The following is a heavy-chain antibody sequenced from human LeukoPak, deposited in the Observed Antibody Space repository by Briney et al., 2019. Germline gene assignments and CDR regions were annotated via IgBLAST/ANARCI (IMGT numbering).Heavy chain of an antibody. D-gene: IGHD3-9*01. J-gene: IGHJ6*02. CDR1: GFTFSSYG. CDR3: RLVISLYYGMDV. V-gene: IGHV3-30*03. CDR2: ISYDGSNK. Sequence: PGRSLRLSCAASGFTFSSYGMHWVRQAPSKGLEWVAVISYDGSNKYYADSVKGRFTIPRDNSKNTLYLQMNSLRAEDTAVYYCRLVISLYYGMDVWGQGTTVTVSS.